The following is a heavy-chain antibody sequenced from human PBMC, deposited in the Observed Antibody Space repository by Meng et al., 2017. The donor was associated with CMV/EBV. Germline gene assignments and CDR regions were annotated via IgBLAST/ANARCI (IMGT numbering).Heavy chain of an antibody. D-gene: IGHD2-21*01. CDR2: VSAYNGNA. CDR3: ARGCGGDCSGFFDY. V-gene: IGHV1-18*04. CDR1: GYNLSGYY. J-gene: IGHJ4*02. Sequence: SGYNLSGYYMHWVRQAPGQGREWMGWVSAYNGNADNAQKLQSRVTMATDTSTGTAYMELRSLRSDGTAVYYCARGCGGDCSGFFDYWGQGTLVTVSS.